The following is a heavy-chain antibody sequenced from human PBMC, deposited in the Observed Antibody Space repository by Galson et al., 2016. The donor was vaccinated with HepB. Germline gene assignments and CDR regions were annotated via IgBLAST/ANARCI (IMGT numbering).Heavy chain of an antibody. CDR3: ARRRGSAYGFDD. V-gene: IGHV5-51*01. CDR1: GNTFTNYW. CDR2: IFPGDSDT. J-gene: IGHJ4*02. Sequence: QSGAEVKKPGESLKLSCTDPGNTFTNYWIAWVRQVPGKGLEWMGIIFPGDSDTKYSPSFQGQVTMSADRSIRTASLQWNDLKASDTAIYYLARRRGSAYGFDDWGQGTLVTVSS. D-gene: IGHD4-17*01.